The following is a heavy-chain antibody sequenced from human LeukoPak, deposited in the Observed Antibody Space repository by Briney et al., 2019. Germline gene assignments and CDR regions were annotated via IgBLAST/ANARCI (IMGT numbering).Heavy chain of an antibody. D-gene: IGHD6-13*01. CDR1: GFTFSSYA. Sequence: GGSLRLSCSASGFTFSSYAMSWVRQAPGKGLEWVSLIRGSGGSTYYADSVKGRFTISRDNAKNTLYLQMNSLRAEDTAVYYCARSSSSRLDYWGQGTLVTVSS. CDR2: IRGSGGST. V-gene: IGHV3-23*01. CDR3: ARSSSSRLDY. J-gene: IGHJ4*02.